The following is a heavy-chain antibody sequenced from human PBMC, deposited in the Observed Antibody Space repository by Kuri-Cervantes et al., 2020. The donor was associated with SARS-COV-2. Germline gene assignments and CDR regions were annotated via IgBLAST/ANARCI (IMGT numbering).Heavy chain of an antibody. CDR2: IFSNDEK. D-gene: IGHD3-10*01. CDR3: ARAYGSGNYRLDY. Sequence: SGPTLVKPTETLTLTCTVSGFSLSNARMGVSWIRQPPGKALEWLAHIFSNDEKSYSTSLKSRLTISKDTSKSQVVLTMTNMDPADTATYYCARAYGSGNYRLDYWGQGTLVTVSS. J-gene: IGHJ4*02. V-gene: IGHV2-26*01. CDR1: GFSLSNARMG.